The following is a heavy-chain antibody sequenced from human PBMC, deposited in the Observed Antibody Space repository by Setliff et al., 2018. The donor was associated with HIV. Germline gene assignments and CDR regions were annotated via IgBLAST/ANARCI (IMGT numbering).Heavy chain of an antibody. V-gene: IGHV1-18*01. J-gene: IGHJ3*01. CDR2: ISVYNDNT. D-gene: IGHD1-20*01. CDR1: GYTFSTYG. Sequence: ASVKVSCKASGYTFSTYGISWVRQAPGQGLEWMGWISVYNDNTNYAQKFQGRVTMTTDTSTNTAYMELRSLRSDDTAVYYCARAFITGTRGAFDLWGQGTTVTVTS. CDR3: ARAFITGTRGAFDL.